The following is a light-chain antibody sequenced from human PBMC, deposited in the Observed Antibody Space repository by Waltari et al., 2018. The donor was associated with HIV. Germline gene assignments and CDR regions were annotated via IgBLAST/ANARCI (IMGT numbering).Light chain of an antibody. V-gene: IGLV2-8*01. CDR3: SSYATTNDFYVL. J-gene: IGLJ2*01. CDR2: EVY. Sequence: QSALTQPPSASGSPGQSVTISCTGTNSDIGNFDYVAWYQQPPGKPPKLIISEVYKRPSGVPNRFSGSKSGNTASLTVSGLQAEDEADYYCSSYATTNDFYVLFGGGTKLTVL. CDR1: NSDIGNFDY.